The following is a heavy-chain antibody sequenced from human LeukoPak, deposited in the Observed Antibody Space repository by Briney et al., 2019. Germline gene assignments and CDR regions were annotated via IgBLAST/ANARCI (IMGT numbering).Heavy chain of an antibody. Sequence: PSETLSLTCTVSGYSISSGYYWGWIRQPPGKGLEWIASIYHSGNNYYNPSLKSRVTISVDTSKNQISLKLSSVTAADTAVYYCVSNLYGSGSYFVYWGQGTLVTVSS. D-gene: IGHD3-10*01. V-gene: IGHV4-38-2*02. CDR3: VSNLYGSGSYFVY. CDR2: IYHSGNN. CDR1: GYSISSGYY. J-gene: IGHJ4*02.